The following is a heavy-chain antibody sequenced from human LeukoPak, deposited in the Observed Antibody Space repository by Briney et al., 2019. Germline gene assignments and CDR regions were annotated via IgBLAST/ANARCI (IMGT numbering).Heavy chain of an antibody. CDR3: ARDEHNWFDP. J-gene: IGHJ5*02. CDR1: GGPISSYY. V-gene: IGHV4-59*01. Sequence: PSETLSLTCTVSGGPISSYYWSWIRQPPGKGLEWIGYIYYSGSTNYNPSLKSRVTISVDTSKNQFSLKLSSVTAADTAVYYCARDEHNWFDPWGQGTLVTVSS. CDR2: IYYSGST.